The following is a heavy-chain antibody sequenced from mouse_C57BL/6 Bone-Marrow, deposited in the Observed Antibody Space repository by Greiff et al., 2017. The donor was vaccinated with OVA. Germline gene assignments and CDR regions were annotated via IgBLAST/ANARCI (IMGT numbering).Heavy chain of an antibody. CDR1: GFTFSSYA. CDR3: ARGVCYGNYEDYFDY. J-gene: IGHJ2*01. V-gene: IGHV5-4*03. D-gene: IGHD2-1*01. Sequence: EVMLVESGGGLVKPGGSLKLSCAASGFTFSSYAMSWVRQTPEKRLEWVATISDGGSYTYYPDNVKGRFTISRDNAKNNLYLQMSHLKSEDTAMYYCARGVCYGNYEDYFDYWGQGTTLTVSS. CDR2: ISDGGSYT.